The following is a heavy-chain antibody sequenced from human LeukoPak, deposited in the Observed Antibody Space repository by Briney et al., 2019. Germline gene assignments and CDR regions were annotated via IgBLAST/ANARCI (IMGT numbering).Heavy chain of an antibody. CDR2: ISGSGGST. Sequence: GGSLRLSCAASGFTFSSYAMSWVRQAPGKGLEWVSAISGSGGSTYYADSVKGRFTISRDNSKNTLYLQMNSLRAEDTAVYYCAKEEGYYDILTGYYTVHAIDYWGQGTLVTVSS. CDR1: GFTFSSYA. CDR3: AKEEGYYDILTGYYTVHAIDY. D-gene: IGHD3-9*01. V-gene: IGHV3-23*01. J-gene: IGHJ4*02.